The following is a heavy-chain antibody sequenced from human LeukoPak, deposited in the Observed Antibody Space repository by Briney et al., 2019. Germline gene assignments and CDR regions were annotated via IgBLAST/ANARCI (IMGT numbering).Heavy chain of an antibody. CDR3: ARMAGSTVRQYYYYYMDV. D-gene: IGHD3-10*01. CDR2: TYYRSKWYN. J-gene: IGHJ6*03. V-gene: IGHV6-1*01. Sequence: SQTLSLTCAISGDSVSSNSAAWNWIRQSPSRGLEWLGRTYYRSKWYNDYAVSVKSRITINPDTSKNQFSLQLNSVTPEDTAVYYCARMAGSTVRQYYYYYMDVWGKGTTVTVSS. CDR1: GDSVSSNSAA.